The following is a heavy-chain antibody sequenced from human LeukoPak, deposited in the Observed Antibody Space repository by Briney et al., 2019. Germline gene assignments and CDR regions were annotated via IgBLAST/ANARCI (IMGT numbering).Heavy chain of an antibody. J-gene: IGHJ4*02. CDR2: IRYDGSNK. CDR1: GFTFSSYG. CDR3: ARGSYGDYRSDY. D-gene: IGHD4-17*01. Sequence: PGGSLRLSCAASGFTFSSYGMHWVRQAPGKGLEWVAFIRYDGSNKYYADSVKGRFTISRDNSKNTLYLQMNSLRAEDTAVYYCARGSYGDYRSDYWGQGTLVTVSS. V-gene: IGHV3-30*02.